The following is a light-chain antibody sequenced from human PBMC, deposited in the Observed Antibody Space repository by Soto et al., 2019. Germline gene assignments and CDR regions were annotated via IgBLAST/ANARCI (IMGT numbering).Light chain of an antibody. V-gene: IGKV3-15*01. J-gene: IGKJ5*01. CDR3: QLYTNWPFS. CDR1: QDVTTN. Sequence: MSLFPATVSASKGGGATLSCRAAQDVTTNFAWYQVKRGQPPRLLIYDISTRATGVPARFSGSGSGTEFTLTIFVLQSEDCTLYFCQLYTNWPFSFGQGTRLENK. CDR2: DIS.